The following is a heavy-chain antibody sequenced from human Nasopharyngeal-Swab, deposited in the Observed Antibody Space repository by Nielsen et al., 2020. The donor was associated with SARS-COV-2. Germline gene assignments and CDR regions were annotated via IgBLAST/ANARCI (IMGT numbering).Heavy chain of an antibody. D-gene: IGHD2-2*01. CDR3: ARYCSTTSCPRGFDY. V-gene: IGHV3-7*01. Sequence: GESLKISCAASGFTFSSYWMSWVHQAPGKGLEWVAHIKQSGSGQYYVDSVKGRFTISRDNAKNSLSLQMNSLRAEDTAVYYCARYCSTTSCPRGFDYWGQGTLVTVSS. J-gene: IGHJ4*02. CDR1: GFTFSSYW. CDR2: IKQSGSGQ.